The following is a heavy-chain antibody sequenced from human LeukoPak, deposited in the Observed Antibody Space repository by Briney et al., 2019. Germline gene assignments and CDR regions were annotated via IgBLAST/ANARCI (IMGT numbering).Heavy chain of an antibody. CDR1: GYTFTSYD. V-gene: IGHV1-8*01. CDR3: ARDWSVVVTAIGYYSDSGMDV. Sequence: ASVTVSCTASGYTFTSYDISWVRQATGQGLEWMGWINTNNGNTGYAQKFQGRVNMTRNTSISTAYMELSSLRSEDTALYYRARDWSVVVTAIGYYSDSGMDVWGQGTTVTVSS. D-gene: IGHD2-21*02. J-gene: IGHJ6*02. CDR2: INTNNGNT.